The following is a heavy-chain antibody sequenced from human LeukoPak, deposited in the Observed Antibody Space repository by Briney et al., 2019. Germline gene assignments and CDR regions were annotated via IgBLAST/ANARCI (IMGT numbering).Heavy chain of an antibody. D-gene: IGHD1-26*01. Sequence: PGGSLRLSCAASGLSFSTFAMSWVRQGPARGLEWVSSIRGNGETLYADSVKGRFTLYSDISRNTVYLQLNNLRVEDTAIYSWARASGVSSTVAVRWGQGPPVTVS. CDR3: ARASGVSSTVAVR. CDR1: GLSFSTFA. V-gene: IGHV3-23*01. CDR2: IRGNGET. J-gene: IGHJ4*02.